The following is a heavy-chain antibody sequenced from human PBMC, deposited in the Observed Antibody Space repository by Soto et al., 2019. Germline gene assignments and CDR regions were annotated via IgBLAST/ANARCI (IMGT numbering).Heavy chain of an antibody. CDR2: ISSNGGST. CDR3: ARLNPIAAAFDY. CDR1: GCTFGSYA. V-gene: IGHV3-64*01. D-gene: IGHD6-13*01. Sequence: EVQLVESGGGLVQPGGSQRLSCAASGCTFGSYAMHWVRQAPGKGLEYVSAISSNGGSTYYANSVKGRFTISRDNSKNTPYLQMGSLRAEDMAVYYCARLNPIAAAFDYWGQGTLVTVSS. J-gene: IGHJ4*02.